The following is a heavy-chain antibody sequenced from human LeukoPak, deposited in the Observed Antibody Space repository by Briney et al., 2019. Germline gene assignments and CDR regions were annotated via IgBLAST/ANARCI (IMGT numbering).Heavy chain of an antibody. J-gene: IGHJ6*02. D-gene: IGHD3-3*01. V-gene: IGHV3-23*01. CDR2: ISGSGGST. CDR3: AKALGFLEWLSAYYYGMDV. CDR1: GFTLRSYA. Sequence: GGSLRLSCAASGFTLRSYAMSWVRQAPGKGLEWVSAISGSGGSTYYADSVKGRFTISRDNAKNSLYLQMNSLRAEDTALYYCAKALGFLEWLSAYYYGMDVWGQGTTVTVSS.